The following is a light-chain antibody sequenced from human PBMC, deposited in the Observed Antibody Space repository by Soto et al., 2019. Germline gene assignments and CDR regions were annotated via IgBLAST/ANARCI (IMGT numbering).Light chain of an antibody. J-gene: IGKJ1*01. V-gene: IGKV1-5*03. Sequence: DIQMTQSPSTLSASVGDRVTITCRASQSISSWLAWYQQKPGKAPKLLIYKASSLESGVPSRFSGSGSGTEFTLTISSLQPDDLGTYYCQQYNSYSWTFGQGTKVEIK. CDR3: QQYNSYSWT. CDR1: QSISSW. CDR2: KAS.